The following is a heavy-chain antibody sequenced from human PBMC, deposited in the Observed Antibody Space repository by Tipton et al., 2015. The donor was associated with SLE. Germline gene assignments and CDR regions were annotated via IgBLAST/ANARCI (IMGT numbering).Heavy chain of an antibody. CDR2: IYHSGTT. D-gene: IGHD2-2*01. CDR3: ARWGECGTTSCSQSRRAFDI. Sequence: TLSLTCIVSGDSISSSSYYWSWLRQPPGKGLEWIAYIYHSGTTNYNPSLKSRVSISVDTSKNQFSLKLGSVTAADTAVYYCARWGECGTTSCSQSRRAFDIWGQGTMVTVSS. J-gene: IGHJ3*02. CDR1: GDSISSSSYY. V-gene: IGHV4-61*05.